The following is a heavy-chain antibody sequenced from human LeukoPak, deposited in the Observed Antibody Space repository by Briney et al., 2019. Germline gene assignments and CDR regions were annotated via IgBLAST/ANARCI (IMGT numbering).Heavy chain of an antibody. Sequence: PGGSLRLSCAASGFTFSSYEMNWVRQAPGKGLEWVSYISNSGTAIYYADSVEGRFTISRDNAKSSLYLQMNSLRAEDTAVYYCARAGYSMDTEYFQHWGQGTLVTVSS. CDR2: ISNSGTAI. CDR3: ARAGYSMDTEYFQH. J-gene: IGHJ1*01. CDR1: GFTFSSYE. V-gene: IGHV3-48*03. D-gene: IGHD5-18*01.